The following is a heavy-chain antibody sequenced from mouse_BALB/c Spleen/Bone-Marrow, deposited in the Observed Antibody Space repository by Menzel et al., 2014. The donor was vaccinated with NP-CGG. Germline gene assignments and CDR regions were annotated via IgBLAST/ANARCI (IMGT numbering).Heavy chain of an antibody. CDR3: GRGAYYYGSSYYFDY. D-gene: IGHD1-1*01. J-gene: IGHJ2*01. CDR2: INPYNGDT. Sequence: EVKLMESGPELVKPGASVKISCKASGYSFTGYFMNWVKQGHGKSLEWIGRINPYNGDTLYNQKFKGKATLTVDKSSSTAHMGLLSLTSEDSAVYYCGRGAYYYGSSYYFDYWGQGTTLTVSS. V-gene: IGHV1-37*01. CDR1: GYSFTGYF.